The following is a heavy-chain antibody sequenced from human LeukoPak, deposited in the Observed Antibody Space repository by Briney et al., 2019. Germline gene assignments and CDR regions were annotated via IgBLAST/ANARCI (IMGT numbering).Heavy chain of an antibody. J-gene: IGHJ4*02. CDR3: TRLTVSTLGSDY. CDR2: ITTKTYNYAT. Sequence: GGSLKLSCATSGFTLSGTAVHSVRHAAGKGLEWVGRITTKTYNYATEYAESVRGRFTFSRDDSKNTSYLHMARLRTEDTAVYYCTRLTVSTLGSDYWGQGTLVSVSS. D-gene: IGHD4-17*01. V-gene: IGHV3-73*01. CDR1: GFTLSGTA.